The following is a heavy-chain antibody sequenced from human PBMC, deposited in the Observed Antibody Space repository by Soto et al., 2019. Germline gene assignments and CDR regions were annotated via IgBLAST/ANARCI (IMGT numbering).Heavy chain of an antibody. D-gene: IGHD6-13*01. J-gene: IGHJ6*02. CDR1: GYNFTTYG. Sequence: ASVKVSCKASGYNFTTYGISCVRQAPRQGLEWMGWISGYNVNTKSAQKIQGRITMTTDTSAGTAYMELRSLRSDDTAVYLCAREGQQQAQETYYYFYGMDVWGQGTTVTVS. CDR2: ISGYNVNT. CDR3: AREGQQQAQETYYYFYGMDV. V-gene: IGHV1-18*01.